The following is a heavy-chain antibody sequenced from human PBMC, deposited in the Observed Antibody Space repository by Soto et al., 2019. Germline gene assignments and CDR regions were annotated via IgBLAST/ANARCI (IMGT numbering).Heavy chain of an antibody. CDR2: ISSSSSTI. CDR3: ARDLRLYYSGSETRFDI. J-gene: IGHJ3*02. Sequence: GGSLRLSCAASGFTFSSYSMNWVRQAPGKGLEWVSYISSSSSTIYYADSVKGRFTISRDNAKNSLYLQMNSLRDEDTAVYYCARDLRLYYSGSETRFDIWGQGTMVAVAS. CDR1: GFTFSSYS. V-gene: IGHV3-48*02. D-gene: IGHD3-10*01.